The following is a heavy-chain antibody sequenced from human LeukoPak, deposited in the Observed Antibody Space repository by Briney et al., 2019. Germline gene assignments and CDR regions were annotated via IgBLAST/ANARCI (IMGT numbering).Heavy chain of an antibody. J-gene: IGHJ4*02. CDR2: INPNSGGT. Sequence: YMHWVRQAPGQGLEWMGWINPNSGGTNYAQKFQGRVTMTRDTSISTAYMELSRLRSDDTAVYYCARTIVGATHNWGQGTLVTVSS. CDR3: ARTIVGATHN. CDR1: Y. D-gene: IGHD1-26*01. V-gene: IGHV1-2*02.